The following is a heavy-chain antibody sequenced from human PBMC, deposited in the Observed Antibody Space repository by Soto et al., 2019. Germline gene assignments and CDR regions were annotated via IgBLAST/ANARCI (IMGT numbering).Heavy chain of an antibody. Sequence: QIQLVQSGAEVKKPGASVKVSCKASGYSFTSYGITWVRRAPGRGLEWMGWINPYNSNTNFEERVQGRVTLTTDSATSPVYMDLRGLTSDGTAVYYCARGGGGDPLDYWGQGTPVTVSS. J-gene: IGHJ4*02. V-gene: IGHV1-18*01. CDR1: GYSFTSYG. CDR3: ARGGGGDPLDY. D-gene: IGHD2-21*02. CDR2: INPYNSNT.